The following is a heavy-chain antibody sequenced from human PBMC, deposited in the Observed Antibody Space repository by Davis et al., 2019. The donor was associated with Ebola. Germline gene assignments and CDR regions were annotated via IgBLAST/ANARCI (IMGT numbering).Heavy chain of an antibody. CDR2: IIPIFGTA. D-gene: IGHD2-15*01. Sequence: SVQISCKASGGTFSSYAISWVRQAPGQGLEWMGGIIPIFGTANYAQKFQGRVTITADESTSTAYMELSSLRSEDTAVYYCARDGVEYCSGGSCYPKFDYWGQGTLVTVSS. V-gene: IGHV1-69*13. CDR3: ARDGVEYCSGGSCYPKFDY. J-gene: IGHJ4*02. CDR1: GGTFSSYA.